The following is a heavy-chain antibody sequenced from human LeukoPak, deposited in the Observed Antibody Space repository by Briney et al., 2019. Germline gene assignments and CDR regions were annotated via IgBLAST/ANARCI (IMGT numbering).Heavy chain of an antibody. Sequence: GGSLRLSCAASGFTFSSYAMSWVRQAPGKGLEWVSAISGSGGSTYYADSVKGRFTISRDNSKNTLYLQMNSLRAEDTAVYYCARAITGTYFFDYWGQGTLVTVSS. V-gene: IGHV3-23*01. D-gene: IGHD1/OR15-1a*01. CDR3: ARAITGTYFFDY. J-gene: IGHJ4*02. CDR1: GFTFSSYA. CDR2: ISGSGGST.